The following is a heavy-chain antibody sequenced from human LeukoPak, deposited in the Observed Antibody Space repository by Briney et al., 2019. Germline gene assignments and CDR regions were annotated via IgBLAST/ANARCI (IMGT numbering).Heavy chain of an antibody. D-gene: IGHD6-19*01. V-gene: IGHV4-59*01. Sequence: SETLSLTCTVSGVSISSYYWSWIRQPPGKGLGWIGYISYSGSTNYNPSLKSRVTISVDTSKNQFSLKLSSVTAADTAVYYCARDHGSGWTWAYDYWGQGTLVTVSS. CDR2: ISYSGST. CDR1: GVSISSYY. CDR3: ARDHGSGWTWAYDY. J-gene: IGHJ4*02.